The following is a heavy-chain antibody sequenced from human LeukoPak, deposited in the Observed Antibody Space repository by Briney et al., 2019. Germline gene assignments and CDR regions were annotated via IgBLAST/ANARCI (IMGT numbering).Heavy chain of an antibody. V-gene: IGHV3-30-3*01. Sequence: GGSLRLSCAASGFTFSSYAMHWVRQAPGKGLEWVAVISYDGSNKYYADSVKGRFTISRDNSKNTLYLQMNSLRAEDTAVYYCARDGIAVAVNDAFDIWGQGTMVTVSS. CDR3: ARDGIAVAVNDAFDI. CDR2: ISYDGSNK. D-gene: IGHD6-19*01. CDR1: GFTFSSYA. J-gene: IGHJ3*02.